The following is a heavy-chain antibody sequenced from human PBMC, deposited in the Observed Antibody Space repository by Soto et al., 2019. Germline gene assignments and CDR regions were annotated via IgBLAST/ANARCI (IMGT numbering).Heavy chain of an antibody. D-gene: IGHD3-10*01. CDR3: AKDRSSGSYPFYYYGMDV. CDR1: GFTFDDYA. V-gene: IGHV3-9*01. CDR2: ISWNSGSI. Sequence: GGSLRLSCAASGFTFDDYAMHWVRQAPGKGLEWVSGISWNSGSIGYADSVKGRFTISRDNAKNSLYLQMDSLRAEDTALYYCAKDRSSGSYPFYYYGMDVWGQGTTVTVSS. J-gene: IGHJ6*02.